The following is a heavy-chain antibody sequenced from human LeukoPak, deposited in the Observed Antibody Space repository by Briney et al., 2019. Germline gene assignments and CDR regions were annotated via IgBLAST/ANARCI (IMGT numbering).Heavy chain of an antibody. Sequence: GGSLRLSRAASGFIFSSYGMHWVRQAPGKGLEWVAFIRYDGTNKYYADSVRGRFTISRDNSKNTLYLQMNSLRPEDTAVYYCQLPPDFWGQGTLVTVSS. CDR2: IRYDGTNK. V-gene: IGHV3-30*02. CDR3: QLPPDF. J-gene: IGHJ4*02. D-gene: IGHD2-2*01. CDR1: GFIFSSYG.